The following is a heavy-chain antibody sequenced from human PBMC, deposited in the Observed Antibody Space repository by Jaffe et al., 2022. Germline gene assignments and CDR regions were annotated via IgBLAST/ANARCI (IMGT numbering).Heavy chain of an antibody. CDR1: GFTFSSYG. CDR2: IRYDGSNK. V-gene: IGHV3-30*02. Sequence: QVQLVESGGGVVQPGGSLRLSCAASGFTFSSYGMHWVRQAPGKGLEWVAFIRYDGSNKYYADSVKGRFTISRDNSKNTLYLQMNSLRAEDTAVYYCAKDLQHNDYGDYFFDYWGQGTLVTVSS. D-gene: IGHD4-17*01. CDR3: AKDLQHNDYGDYFFDY. J-gene: IGHJ4*02.